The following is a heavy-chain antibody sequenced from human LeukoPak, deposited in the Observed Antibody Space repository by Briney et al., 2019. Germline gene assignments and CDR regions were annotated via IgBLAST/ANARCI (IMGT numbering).Heavy chain of an antibody. D-gene: IGHD5-24*01. CDR2: ISSSSSYI. CDR1: GFTFSSYS. J-gene: IGHJ6*02. CDR3: ARGSEMATEYYYGMDV. Sequence: GGSLRLSCAASGFTFSSYSMNWVRQAPGKGLEWVSSISSSSSYIYYADSVKGRFTISRDNAKNSLYLQMNSLRAEDTAVYYCARGSEMATEYYYGMDVWGQGTTATVSS. V-gene: IGHV3-21*01.